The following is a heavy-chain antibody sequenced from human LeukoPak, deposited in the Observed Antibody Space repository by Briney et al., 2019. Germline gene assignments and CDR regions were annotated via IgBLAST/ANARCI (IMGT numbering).Heavy chain of an antibody. CDR2: IGSISSAI. J-gene: IGHJ4*02. V-gene: IGHV3-48*04. D-gene: IGHD6-19*01. Sequence: GGSLRLSCAASGFTFSSYSMNWVRQAPGKGLEWVSYIGSISSAIYYADSVKGRFTISRDNAKNSLYLQMNSLRAEDTAVYYCARHAPTSSAFDYWGQGTLVTVSS. CDR3: ARHAPTSSAFDY. CDR1: GFTFSSYS.